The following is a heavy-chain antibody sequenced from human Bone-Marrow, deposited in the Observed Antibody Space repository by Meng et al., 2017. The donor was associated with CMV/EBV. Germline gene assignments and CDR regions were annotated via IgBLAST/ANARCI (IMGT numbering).Heavy chain of an antibody. Sequence: KVSCKADGYSFTNYWIGWVRQMPGKGLEWMGITKPGDSEIQYSPSFQGQVTISADKSISTAYLQWGSLRASDTAMYYCARHYNGAGYLEWFFDDWGPGNLVHGAS. J-gene: IGHJ4*02. CDR3: ARHYNGAGYLEWFFDD. D-gene: IGHD3-3*01. CDR1: GYSFTNYW. V-gene: IGHV5-51*01. CDR2: TKPGDSEI.